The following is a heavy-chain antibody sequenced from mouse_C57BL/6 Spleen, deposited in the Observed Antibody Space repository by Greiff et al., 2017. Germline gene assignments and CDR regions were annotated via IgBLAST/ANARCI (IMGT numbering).Heavy chain of an antibody. V-gene: IGHV14-1*01. CDR3: ATPDYYGSSGGCCFDD. D-gene: IGHD1-1*01. J-gene: IGHJ2*01. Sequence: VQLQQSGAELVRPGASVKLSCTASGFNIKDYYMHWVKQRPEQGLEWIGRIDPEDGDTEYAPKFQGKATMTADTSSNTAYLPPRSLTSEDTAVYYDATPDYYGSSGGCCFDDWGKGTTLTVSS. CDR1: GFNIKDYY. CDR2: IDPEDGDT.